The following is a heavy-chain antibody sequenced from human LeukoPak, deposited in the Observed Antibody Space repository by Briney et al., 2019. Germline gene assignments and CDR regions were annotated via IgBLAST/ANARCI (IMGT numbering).Heavy chain of an antibody. V-gene: IGHV3-15*01. CDR1: GFSFNNVW. CDR2: IKSNPDGGTT. D-gene: IGHD2/OR15-2a*01. CDR3: TSLGATGFYAFDY. Sequence: PGRPLRLSCAASGFSFNNVWMSWVRQAPGKGLEWVGHIKSNPDGGTTEYAAPVKGRFTISRDDSKNTLYLQLNSLRTEDTAVYYCTSLGATGFYAFDYWGQGTLVTVSS. J-gene: IGHJ4*02.